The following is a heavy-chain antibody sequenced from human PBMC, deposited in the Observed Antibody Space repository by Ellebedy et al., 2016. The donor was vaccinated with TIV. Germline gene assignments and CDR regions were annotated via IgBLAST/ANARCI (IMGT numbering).Heavy chain of an antibody. D-gene: IGHD3-16*01. J-gene: IGHJ5*02. Sequence: GESLKISXAASRFTFSSYTMNWVRQAPGKGLEWVSSITSSGIDIYYADSVKGRFTISRDNAKNSLYLQMNSLRVEDTAVYYCARGVGGTSLNWFDPWGQGTLVTVSS. CDR1: RFTFSSYT. V-gene: IGHV3-21*01. CDR3: ARGVGGTSLNWFDP. CDR2: ITSSGIDI.